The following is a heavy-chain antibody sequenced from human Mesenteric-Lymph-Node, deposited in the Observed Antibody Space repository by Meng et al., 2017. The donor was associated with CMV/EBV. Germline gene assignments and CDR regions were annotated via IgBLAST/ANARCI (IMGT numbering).Heavy chain of an antibody. CDR3: AREFTMTRRSYFDP. Sequence: QVQLVESGGGVVQPGRSRRLSCVASGFTFSAYGMHWVRQAPGKGLEWVAVVSYDASQKYYADSVKGRFTISREDSKNTLFLQMNSLRAEDTAVYYCAREFTMTRRSYFDPWGQGTPVTVSS. CDR2: VSYDASQK. D-gene: IGHD4-17*01. V-gene: IGHV3-30*19. J-gene: IGHJ5*02. CDR1: GFTFSAYG.